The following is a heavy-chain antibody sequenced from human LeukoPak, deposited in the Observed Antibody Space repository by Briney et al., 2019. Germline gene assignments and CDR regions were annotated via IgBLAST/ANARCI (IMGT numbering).Heavy chain of an antibody. Sequence: PSETLSLTCAVYGGSFSGYYWSWLRQPPGKGLEWIGEINHSGSTNYNPSLKSRVTISVDTSKNQFSLKLSSVTAADTAVYYCARDRDYYDSSGSLDYWGQGTLVTVSS. CDR1: GGSFSGYY. J-gene: IGHJ4*02. CDR3: ARDRDYYDSSGSLDY. D-gene: IGHD3-22*01. V-gene: IGHV4-34*01. CDR2: INHSGST.